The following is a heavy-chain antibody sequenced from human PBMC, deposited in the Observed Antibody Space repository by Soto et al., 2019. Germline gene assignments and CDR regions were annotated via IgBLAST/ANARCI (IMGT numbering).Heavy chain of an antibody. CDR1: GFTFSSYW. V-gene: IGHV3-7*05. CDR3: ASDLYSGTSDY. Sequence: EVQLVESGGGLVQPGGSLTLSCAASGFTFSSYWMNWVRQAPGKGLEWVANIDQDGSTTDYVGSVKGRFTISRDNAKKSLYLQMNSLIAEDTALYYCASDLYSGTSDYWGQGTLVTVSS. CDR2: IDQDGSTT. J-gene: IGHJ4*02. D-gene: IGHD1-26*01.